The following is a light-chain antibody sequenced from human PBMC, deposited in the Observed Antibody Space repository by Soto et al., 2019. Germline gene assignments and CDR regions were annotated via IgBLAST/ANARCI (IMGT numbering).Light chain of an antibody. J-gene: IGLJ3*02. V-gene: IGLV2-14*01. CDR1: SSDVGAYNY. CDR3: QAYDTSLRAWV. Sequence: QSVLTQPASVSGSPGQSVAISCTGTSSDVGAYNYVSWYQQHPGKAPKLLLSEVSNRPSGVPDRFSGSKSGTSASLAITGLQAEDEGDYYCQAYDTSLRAWVFGGGTKVTVL. CDR2: EVS.